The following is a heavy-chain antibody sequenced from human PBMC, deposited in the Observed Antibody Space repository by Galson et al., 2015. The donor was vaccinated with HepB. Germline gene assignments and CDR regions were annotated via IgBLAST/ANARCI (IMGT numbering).Heavy chain of an antibody. J-gene: IGHJ4*02. V-gene: IGHV1-3*01. CDR1: GYTFTSYA. CDR3: AGSPGQQLYTWDY. CDR2: INAGNGNT. D-gene: IGHD6-13*01. Sequence: SVKVSCKASGYTFTSYAMHWVRQAPGQRLEWMGWINAGNGNTKYSQKFQGRVTITRDTSASTAYMELSSLRSEDTAVYYCAGSPGQQLYTWDYWGQGTLVTVSS.